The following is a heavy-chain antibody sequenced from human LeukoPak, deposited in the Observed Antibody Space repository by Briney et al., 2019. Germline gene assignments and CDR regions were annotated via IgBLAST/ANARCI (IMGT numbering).Heavy chain of an antibody. Sequence: RGSLRLSCAASGFTFSSYAMHWVRQAPGKGLEWVAVISYDGGNKYYADSVKGRFTISRDNSKNTLYLQMNSLRAEDTAVYYCARGSGYDIWGQGTMVTVSS. J-gene: IGHJ3*02. V-gene: IGHV3-30-3*01. CDR3: ARGSGYDI. CDR1: GFTFSSYA. D-gene: IGHD5-12*01. CDR2: ISYDGGNK.